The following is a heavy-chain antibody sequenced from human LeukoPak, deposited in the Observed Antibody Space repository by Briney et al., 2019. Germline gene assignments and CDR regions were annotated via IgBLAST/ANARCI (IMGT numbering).Heavy chain of an antibody. CDR3: VREAATDYYDSSGYYRQTEVFDA. V-gene: IGHV4-39*07. J-gene: IGHJ3*01. Sequence: PSETPSLTCTVSGGSISSSSYYWGWIRQPPGKGLEWIGSIYYSGSTNYNPSLKSRVTISVDTSKNQFSLKLRSVTAADTAVYYCVREAATDYYDSSGYYRQTEVFDAWGQGTMVTVSS. D-gene: IGHD3-22*01. CDR1: GGSISSSSYY. CDR2: IYYSGST.